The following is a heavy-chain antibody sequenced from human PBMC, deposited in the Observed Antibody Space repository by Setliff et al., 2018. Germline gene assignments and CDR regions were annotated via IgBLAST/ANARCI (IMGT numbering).Heavy chain of an antibody. CDR1: GGSISDNNYY. V-gene: IGHV4-39*02. CDR2: ISHSASK. Sequence: KTSETLSLTCTVSGGSISDNNYYWGWIRQSPGKELEWIGGISHSASKYYNPSFRSGVTIPVDMSKNQFSLNIDSVTAADTGVYYCAREGFYCTNGVCYRPFDYWGQGTLVTVSS. D-gene: IGHD2-8*01. CDR3: AREGFYCTNGVCYRPFDY. J-gene: IGHJ4*02.